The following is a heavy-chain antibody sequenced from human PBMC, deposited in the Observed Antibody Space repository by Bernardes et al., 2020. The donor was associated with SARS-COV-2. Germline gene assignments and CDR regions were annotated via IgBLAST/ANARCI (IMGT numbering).Heavy chain of an antibody. J-gene: IGHJ6*02. CDR1: GYTFTSSD. D-gene: IGHD7-27*01. CDR3: ARGVDLGGLDV. V-gene: IGHV1-8*01. Sequence: ASVKVSCMASGYTFTSSDINWVRQATGQGLEWMGWTNPNSGSTGNAQKFQGRVTMTRNTSISTAYMELSSLRSEDTAVYYCARGVDLGGLDVWGQGTTVTVSS. CDR2: TNPNSGST.